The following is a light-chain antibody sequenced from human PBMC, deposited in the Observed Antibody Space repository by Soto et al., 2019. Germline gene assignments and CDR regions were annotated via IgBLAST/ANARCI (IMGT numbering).Light chain of an antibody. V-gene: IGKV2-28*01. CDR1: QSLLFSNGFHY. CDR3: MQALQTWT. CDR2: LGS. Sequence: DIVLTQSPLSLPVTPGESASISCRSSQSLLFSNGFHYLDWYLQKPGQSPQLLIYLGSNRASGVPDRFSGSGSGTDFTLKISRVEAEDVGVYYCMQALQTWTFGQGTKVDIK. J-gene: IGKJ1*01.